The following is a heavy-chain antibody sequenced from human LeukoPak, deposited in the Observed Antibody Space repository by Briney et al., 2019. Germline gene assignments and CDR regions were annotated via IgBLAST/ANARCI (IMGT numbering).Heavy chain of an antibody. CDR2: ISGSGGST. CDR1: GLTFSSYA. D-gene: IGHD3-22*01. J-gene: IGHJ4*02. CDR3: AKEYYDSSGYSLDY. Sequence: GGSLRLSCAASGLTFSSYATSWVRQAPGKGLEWVSSISGSGGSTYYADSVKGRFTISRDNSKNTLYLQMNSLRAGDTAKYYCAKEYYDSSGYSLDYWGQGTLVTVSS. V-gene: IGHV3-23*01.